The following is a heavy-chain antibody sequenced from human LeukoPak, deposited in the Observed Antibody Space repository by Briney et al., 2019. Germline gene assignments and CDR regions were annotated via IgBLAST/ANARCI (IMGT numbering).Heavy chain of an antibody. CDR2: ISAYNGNT. CDR1: GYTFTSYG. J-gene: IGHJ3*02. CDR3: ARNGALSRGAFDI. V-gene: IGHV1-18*01. D-gene: IGHD2-8*01. Sequence: ASVKVSCKASGYTFTSYGISWVRQAPGQGLEWMEWISAYNGNTNYAQKLQGRVTITADKSTSTAYMELSSLRSEDTAVYYCARNGALSRGAFDIWGQGTMVTVSS.